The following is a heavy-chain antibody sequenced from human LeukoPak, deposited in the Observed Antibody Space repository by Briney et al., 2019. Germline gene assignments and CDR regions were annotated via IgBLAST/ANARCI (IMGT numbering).Heavy chain of an antibody. J-gene: IGHJ4*02. Sequence: ASVKVSCKASGYTFTSYGISWVRQAPGQGLEWMGWISAYNGNTNYAQKHQGRVTMTTDTSTSTAYMELRSLRSDDTAVYYCARDLGSIAAAGSFDYWGQGTLVTVSS. V-gene: IGHV1-18*01. CDR2: ISAYNGNT. CDR1: GYTFTSYG. D-gene: IGHD6-25*01. CDR3: ARDLGSIAAAGSFDY.